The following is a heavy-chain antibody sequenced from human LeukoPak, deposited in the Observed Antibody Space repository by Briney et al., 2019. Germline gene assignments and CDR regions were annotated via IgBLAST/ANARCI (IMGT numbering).Heavy chain of an antibody. CDR2: IYYSGST. CDR3: ARCYGDYDLYFDY. D-gene: IGHD4-17*01. V-gene: IGHV4-39*07. CDR1: GGSISSSSYY. Sequence: SETLSLTCTVSGGSISSSSYYWGWIRQPPGEGLEWIGSIYYSGSTYYNPSLKSRVTISVDTSKNQFSLKLSSVTAADTAVYYCARCYGDYDLYFDYWGQGTLVTVSS. J-gene: IGHJ4*02.